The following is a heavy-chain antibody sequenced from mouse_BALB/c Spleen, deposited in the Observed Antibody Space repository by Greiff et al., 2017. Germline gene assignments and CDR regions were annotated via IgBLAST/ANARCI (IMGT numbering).Heavy chain of an antibody. D-gene: IGHD2-4*01. CDR1: GYSITSDYA. V-gene: IGHV3-2*02. CDR2: ISYSGST. CDR3: ARPTMSTTGGNYYAMDY. J-gene: IGHJ4*01. Sequence: EVQLMESGPGLVKPSQSLSLTCTVTGYSITSDYAWNWIRQFPGNKLEWMGYISYSGSTSYNPSLKSRISITRDTSKNQFFLQLNSVTTEDTATYYCARPTMSTTGGNYYAMDYWGQGTSVTVSS.